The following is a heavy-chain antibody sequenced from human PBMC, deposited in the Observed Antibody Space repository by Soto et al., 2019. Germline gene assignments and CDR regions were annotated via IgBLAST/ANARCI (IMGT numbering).Heavy chain of an antibody. CDR1: GFTFSGFT. Sequence: EVQLVESGGGLVQPGGSLRLSCAGSGFTFSGFTMNWVRQAPGRGLEWVSYISRGGETIYYADSVKGRFTISRDNAENSLYLQMNSLRDEDTAVYYCASRNLAGCSGTDCLYYFDYWGQGTLVTVSS. J-gene: IGHJ4*02. V-gene: IGHV3-48*02. CDR2: ISRGGETI. D-gene: IGHD2-15*01. CDR3: ASRNLAGCSGTDCLYYFDY.